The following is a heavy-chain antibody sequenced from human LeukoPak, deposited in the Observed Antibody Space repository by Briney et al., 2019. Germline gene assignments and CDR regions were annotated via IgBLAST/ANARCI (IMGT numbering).Heavy chain of an antibody. V-gene: IGHV3-7*04. CDR2: IKQDGSEK. CDR3: ARGASLCSSSTSCYSRLGYFDL. J-gene: IGHJ2*01. CDR1: GFTFSSYW. D-gene: IGHD2-2*01. Sequence: GGSLRLSCAASGFTFSSYWMSWVRQAPGKGLEWVANIKQDGSEKYYVDSVKGRFTISRDNAKNSLYLQMNSLRAEDTAVYYCARGASLCSSSTSCYSRLGYFDLWGRGTLVTVSS.